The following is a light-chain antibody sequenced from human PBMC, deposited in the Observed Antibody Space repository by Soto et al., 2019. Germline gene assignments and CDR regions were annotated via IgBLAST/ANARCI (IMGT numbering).Light chain of an antibody. J-gene: IGKJ1*01. V-gene: IGKV3-20*01. CDR2: DAS. Sequence: EIVLTQSPGTLSLSPGERATLSCMASQSVSSSYLAWYQQKPGQAPRLLIYDASSRATGIPDRFSGSGSGTDFTLTISRLEPEDFAVYYWQQYGSSPWTFGQGTKVEIK. CDR1: QSVSSSY. CDR3: QQYGSSPWT.